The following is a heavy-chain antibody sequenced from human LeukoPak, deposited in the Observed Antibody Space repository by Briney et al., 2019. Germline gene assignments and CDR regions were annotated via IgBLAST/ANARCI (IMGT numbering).Heavy chain of an antibody. CDR2: IIPIFGTA. V-gene: IGHV1-69*13. Sequence: ASVNVSCKASGGTFSSYAISWVRQAPGQGLEWMGGIIPIFGTAIYAQNFQDRVTITADESPSTAYMELSGLRSEDTAVYYCASENCNSTSCYTRYYYGIDVWGQGTTVTVSS. J-gene: IGHJ6*02. CDR3: ASENCNSTSCYTRYYYGIDV. D-gene: IGHD2-2*02. CDR1: GGTFSSYA.